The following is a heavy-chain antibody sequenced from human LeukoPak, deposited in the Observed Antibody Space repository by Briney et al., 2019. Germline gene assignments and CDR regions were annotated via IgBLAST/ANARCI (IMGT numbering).Heavy chain of an antibody. CDR3: ARVNSSSWYLDY. CDR1: SGSISTYY. J-gene: IGHJ4*02. Sequence: SETLSLTCTVSSGSISTYYWSWNRQPPGKALECIGYIYYSGSTDYNPSLKSRVTVSVDTSKNQFSLKLISVTAADTAVYYCARVNSSSWYLDYWGQGTLVTVSS. CDR2: IYYSGST. D-gene: IGHD6-13*01. V-gene: IGHV4-59*01.